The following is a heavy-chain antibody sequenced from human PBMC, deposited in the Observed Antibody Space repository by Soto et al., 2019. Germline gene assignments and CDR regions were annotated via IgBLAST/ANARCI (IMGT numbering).Heavy chain of an antibody. Sequence: SETLSLTCAVYGGSFSGYYWSWIRQPPGKGLEWIGEINHSGSTNYNPSLKSRVTISVDTSENQFSLKLSSVTAADTAVYYCARGPAVWGSYYYYYGMDVWGQGTTVTVSS. CDR2: INHSGST. CDR1: GGSFSGYY. V-gene: IGHV4-34*01. J-gene: IGHJ6*02. CDR3: ARGPAVWGSYYYYYGMDV. D-gene: IGHD3-16*01.